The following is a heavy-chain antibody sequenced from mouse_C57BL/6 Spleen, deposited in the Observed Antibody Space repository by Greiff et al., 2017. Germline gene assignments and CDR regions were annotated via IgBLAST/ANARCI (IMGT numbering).Heavy chain of an antibody. J-gene: IGHJ2*01. D-gene: IGHD2-4*01. CDR2: IYPGDGDT. CDR3: AREGLRRDFDY. V-gene: IGHV1-82*01. Sequence: QVQLKESGPELVKPGASVKISCKASGYAFSSSWMNWVKQRPGKGLEWIGRIYPGDGDTNYNGKFKGKATLTADKSSSTAYMQLSSLTSEDSAVYFCAREGLRRDFDYWGQGTTLTVSS. CDR1: GYAFSSSW.